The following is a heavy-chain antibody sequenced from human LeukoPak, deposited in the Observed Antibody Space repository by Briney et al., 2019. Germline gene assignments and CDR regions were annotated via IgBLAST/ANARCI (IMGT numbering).Heavy chain of an antibody. Sequence: PGGSLRLSCAASGFTFSSYGMHWVRQAPGKGPEWVSAITGSGASTYYADSVRGRFTISRDNSRNTLYLQMNSLRADDTALYYCARGDPVTGYSVGAFDIWGQGTMVTVSS. D-gene: IGHD3-9*01. J-gene: IGHJ3*02. CDR1: GFTFSSYG. CDR3: ARGDPVTGYSVGAFDI. V-gene: IGHV3-23*01. CDR2: ITGSGAST.